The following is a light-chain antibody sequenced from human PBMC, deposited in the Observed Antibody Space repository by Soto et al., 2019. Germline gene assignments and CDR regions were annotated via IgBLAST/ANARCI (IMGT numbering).Light chain of an antibody. J-gene: IGKJ4*01. CDR3: QQRSNWPLT. CDR1: QSVSSY. CDR2: DAS. V-gene: IGKV3-11*01. Sequence: EIGGTQSQATLSFSPGEKATLSCSASQSVSSYLAWYQQKPGQAPRLLIYDASNRATGILARFSGSGSGTDFTLTISSLEPEDFAVYYCQQRSNWPLTFGGGTKVEIK.